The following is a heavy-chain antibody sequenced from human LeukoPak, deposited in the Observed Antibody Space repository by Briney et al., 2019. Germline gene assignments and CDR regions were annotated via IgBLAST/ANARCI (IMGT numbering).Heavy chain of an antibody. Sequence: PGGSLRLSCAASGFTVSSNYMSWVRQAPGKGLEWVSVIYSGGSTYYADSVKGRFTISRDNSKNTLYLQMNSLRAEDTAVYYCARETRGYSYGLIYWGQGTLVTVSS. CDR2: IYSGGST. CDR3: ARETRGYSYGLIY. J-gene: IGHJ4*02. D-gene: IGHD5-18*01. V-gene: IGHV3-53*01. CDR1: GFTVSSNY.